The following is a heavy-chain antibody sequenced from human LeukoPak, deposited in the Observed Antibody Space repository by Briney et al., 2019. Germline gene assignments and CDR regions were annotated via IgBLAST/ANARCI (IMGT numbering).Heavy chain of an antibody. V-gene: IGHV4-34*01. J-gene: IGHJ4*02. CDR1: GGSLGGYY. Sequence: SETLSLTCAVYGGSLGGYYWSWIRQAPGKGLEWIGQIDDSGITNYIPSLKSRVTISLDTSKKQYSLKLSSVSAADTAVYYCARASAYSSSSGVNCWGQGTLVTVSS. CDR2: IDDSGIT. D-gene: IGHD6-6*01. CDR3: ARASAYSSSSGVNC.